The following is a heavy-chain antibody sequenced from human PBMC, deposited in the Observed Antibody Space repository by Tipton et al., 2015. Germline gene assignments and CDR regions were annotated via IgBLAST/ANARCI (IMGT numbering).Heavy chain of an antibody. J-gene: IGHJ4*02. CDR1: GYIFTSFW. Sequence: QSGPEVKKPGESLKISCKGSGYIFTSFWIDWVRQMPGKGLEWMGTIYPGDSETRYNPSFQGQVTISADKSITTAYLQWRSLKASDPAMYYCVRRARRVGSHSYPYYFDYWGQGTLVPVSS. CDR3: VRRARRVGSHSYPYYFDY. CDR2: IYPGDSET. V-gene: IGHV5-51*01. D-gene: IGHD1-26*01.